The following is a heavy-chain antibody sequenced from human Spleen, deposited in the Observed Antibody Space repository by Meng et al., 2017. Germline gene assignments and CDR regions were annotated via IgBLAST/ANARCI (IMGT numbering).Heavy chain of an antibody. V-gene: IGHV3-23*01. J-gene: IGHJ5*02. CDR3: ARAGGRYYDSSGINWFDP. Sequence: GESLKISCAASGFTFSSYAMSWVRQAPGKGLEWVSTITASGYSTYYGDSVNGRFTISRDNAKNSLYLQMNSLRAEDTAVYYCARAGGRYYDSSGINWFDPWGQGTLVTVSS. D-gene: IGHD3-22*01. CDR1: GFTFSSYA. CDR2: ITASGYST.